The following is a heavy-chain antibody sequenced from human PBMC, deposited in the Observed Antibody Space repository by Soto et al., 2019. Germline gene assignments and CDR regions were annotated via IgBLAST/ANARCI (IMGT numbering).Heavy chain of an antibody. J-gene: IGHJ3*02. V-gene: IGHV3-64D*06. Sequence: GGSLRLSCPASGFTFSSYAMHWVRQAPGKGLEYVSAISSNGGSTYYADSVKGRFTISRDNSKNTLYLPMSSLRAEDTAVYYCVKDVEYSDSSGYTYDAFDIWGQGTMVTVSS. CDR2: ISSNGGST. CDR1: GFTFSSYA. CDR3: VKDVEYSDSSGYTYDAFDI. D-gene: IGHD3-22*01.